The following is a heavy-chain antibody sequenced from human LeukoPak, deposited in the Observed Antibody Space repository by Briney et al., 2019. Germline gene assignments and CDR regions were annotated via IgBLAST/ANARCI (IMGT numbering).Heavy chain of an antibody. V-gene: IGHV1-69*05. J-gene: IGHJ4*02. CDR3: ARFDSSGYSN. Sequence: ASVKVSCRASGGTFSSYAISWVRQAPGQGLEWMGGIIPIFGTANYAQKFQGRVTITTDESTSTAYMELSSLRSEDTAVYYCARFDSSGYSNWGQGTLVTVSP. D-gene: IGHD3-22*01. CDR2: IIPIFGTA. CDR1: GGTFSSYA.